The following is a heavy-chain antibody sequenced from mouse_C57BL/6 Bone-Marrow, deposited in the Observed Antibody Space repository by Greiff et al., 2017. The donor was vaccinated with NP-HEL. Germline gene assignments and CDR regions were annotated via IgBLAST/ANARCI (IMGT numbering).Heavy chain of an antibody. CDR1: GYSFTGYY. Sequence: EVQLQQSGPELVKPGASVKISCKASGYSFTGYYMNWVKQSPEKSLEWIGEINPSTGGTTYNQKFKAKATLTVDKSSSTAYMQLKSLTSEDSAVYYCARPPYYGSNHAMDYWGQGTSVTVSS. CDR3: ARPPYYGSNHAMDY. D-gene: IGHD1-1*01. V-gene: IGHV1-42*01. CDR2: INPSTGGT. J-gene: IGHJ4*01.